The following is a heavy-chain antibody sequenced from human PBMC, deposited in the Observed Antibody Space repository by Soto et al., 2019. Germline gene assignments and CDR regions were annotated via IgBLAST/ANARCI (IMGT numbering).Heavy chain of an antibody. CDR3: ARVRSGGSGWYWHFDY. Sequence: SVKVSCKASGGTFSSYAISWVRQAPGQGLEWMGGITPIFGTANYAQKFQGRVTITADKSTSTAYMELSSLRSEDTAVYYCARVRSGGSGWYWHFDYWGQGTLVTVSS. CDR2: ITPIFGTA. D-gene: IGHD6-19*01. J-gene: IGHJ4*02. CDR1: GGTFSSYA. V-gene: IGHV1-69*06.